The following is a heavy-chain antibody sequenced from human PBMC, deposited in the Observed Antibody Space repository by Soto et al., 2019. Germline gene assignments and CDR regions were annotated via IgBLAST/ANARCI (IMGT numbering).Heavy chain of an antibody. CDR1: GYTFTSYG. CDR3: ARGRLCSSTSCYDLHCYYGMDV. V-gene: IGHV1-18*04. J-gene: IGHJ6*02. CDR2: ISAYNGNT. Sequence: QVQLVQSGAEVKKPGASVKVSCKASGYTFTSYGISWVRQAPGQGLEWMGWISAYNGNTNYAQKLQGRVTMTTDTSTSTAYMELRSLRSDDTAVYYCARGRLCSSTSCYDLHCYYGMDVWGQGTTVTASS. D-gene: IGHD2-2*01.